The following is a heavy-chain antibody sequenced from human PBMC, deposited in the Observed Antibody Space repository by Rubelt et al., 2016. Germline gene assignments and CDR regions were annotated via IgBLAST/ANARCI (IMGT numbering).Heavy chain of an antibody. CDR1: GYTFTSYA. Sequence: QVQLVQSGAEVKKPGASVKVSCKASGYTFTSYAMHWVRQAPGQRLEWMGWINAGNGNTKYSQKCQGRVTITRDTSTSTADMELRSLRSDDTAVYYCARGTMVRGAPDVWGQGTTVTVSS. J-gene: IGHJ6*02. CDR3: ARGTMVRGAPDV. CDR2: INAGNGNT. V-gene: IGHV1-3*01. D-gene: IGHD3-10*01.